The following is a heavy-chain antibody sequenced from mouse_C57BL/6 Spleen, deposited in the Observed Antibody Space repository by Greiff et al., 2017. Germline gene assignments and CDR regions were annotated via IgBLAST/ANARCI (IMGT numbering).Heavy chain of an antibody. D-gene: IGHD2-5*01. CDR2: ISSGGSYT. V-gene: IGHV5-6*01. CDR1: GFTFSSYG. Sequence: EVMLVESGGDLVKPGGSLKLSCAASGFTFSSYGMSWVRQTPDKRLEWVATISSGGSYTYYPDSVKGRFTISRDNAKNTLYLQMSSLKSEDTAMYYCASFYSKGYFDVWGTGTTVTVSS. CDR3: ASFYSKGYFDV. J-gene: IGHJ1*03.